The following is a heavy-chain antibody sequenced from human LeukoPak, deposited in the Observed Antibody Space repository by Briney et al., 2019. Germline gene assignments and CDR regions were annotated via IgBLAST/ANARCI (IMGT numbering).Heavy chain of an antibody. V-gene: IGHV3-33*01. CDR2: IWYNGNT. Sequence: GVSLRLSCAASGFTFSTDGMHWVRQAPGKGLEWVSDIWYNGNTYYADSVKGRFTISRDNSKNTLYLQMNSLRAEDTAVYYCAREEGVDGTSGINNWGQGTLVIVSS. D-gene: IGHD4-23*01. J-gene: IGHJ4*02. CDR1: GFTFSTDG. CDR3: AREEGVDGTSGINN.